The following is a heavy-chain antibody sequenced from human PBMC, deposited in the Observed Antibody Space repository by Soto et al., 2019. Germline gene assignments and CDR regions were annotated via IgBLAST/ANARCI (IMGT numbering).Heavy chain of an antibody. CDR2: IYYSGST. Sequence: QVQLQESGPGLVKPSETLALICSVSGGSIGTYYWNWIRHSPGKGLEWMGNIYYSGSTSYNPSLKSRVTMSVDTSKHQFSRRLTSVTAADTAVYYCARDKVYDSLREYSRWYFDLWGRGTLVTVSS. J-gene: IGHJ2*01. CDR1: GGSIGTYY. V-gene: IGHV4-59*01. D-gene: IGHD3-9*01. CDR3: ARDKVYDSLREYSRWYFDL.